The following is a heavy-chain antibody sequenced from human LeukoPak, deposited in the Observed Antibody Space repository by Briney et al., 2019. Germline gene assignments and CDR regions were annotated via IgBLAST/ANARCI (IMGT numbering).Heavy chain of an antibody. Sequence: GGSLRLSCAASGFTFSSYGMHWVRQAPGKGLEWVAVIWYDGSNKYYADSVKGRFTISRDNSKNTPYLQMNSLRAEDTAVYYCAKDHYYDSSGPDYWGQGTLVTVSS. CDR2: IWYDGSNK. D-gene: IGHD3-22*01. V-gene: IGHV3-33*06. CDR3: AKDHYYDSSGPDY. J-gene: IGHJ4*02. CDR1: GFTFSSYG.